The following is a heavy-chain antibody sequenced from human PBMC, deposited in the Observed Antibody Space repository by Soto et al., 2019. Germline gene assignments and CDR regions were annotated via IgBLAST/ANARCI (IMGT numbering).Heavy chain of an antibody. J-gene: IGHJ6*03. Sequence: QVQLVQSGAEVKKPGASVKVSCKASGYTFTGYYMHWVRQAPGQGLEWMGWINPNSGGTNYAQKFQGWVTMTRDTSISTAYMELSRLRSDDTAVYYCARDRCVAGGSGYYYYMDVWGKGTTVTVSS. CDR3: ARDRCVAGGSGYYYYMDV. V-gene: IGHV1-2*04. CDR2: INPNSGGT. D-gene: IGHD6-19*01. CDR1: GYTFTGYY.